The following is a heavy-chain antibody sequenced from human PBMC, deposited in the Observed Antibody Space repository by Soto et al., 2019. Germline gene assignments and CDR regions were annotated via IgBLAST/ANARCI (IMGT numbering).Heavy chain of an antibody. Sequence: QLQLQESGPGLVKPSETLSLTCTVSGGSISRSVYYWGWIRQPPGKGLEWIGSIYYSGSTYYSPSLKSRVTTSVDTSKNQFSLKLSAVTAADTAVYYCARHPPLQTDAFDNWGQGTMVTVSS. D-gene: IGHD4-4*01. J-gene: IGHJ3*02. CDR3: ARHPPLQTDAFDN. CDR2: IYYSGST. V-gene: IGHV4-39*01. CDR1: GGSISRSVYY.